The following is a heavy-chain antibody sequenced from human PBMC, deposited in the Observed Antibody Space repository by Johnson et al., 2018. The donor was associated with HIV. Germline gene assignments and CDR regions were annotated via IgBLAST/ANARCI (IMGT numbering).Heavy chain of an antibody. CDR3: ASDRTRHIVVVILDAFDI. J-gene: IGHJ3*02. V-gene: IGHV3-7*01. CDR2: IKQDGSEK. Sequence: VQLVESGGGLIQPGGSLRLSCAASGFTVSSNYMSWVRQAPGKGLAWVANIKQDGSEKYYVDSVKGRFTISRDNAKNSLYLQMNSLRAEDTAVNYCASDRTRHIVVVILDAFDIWGQGTMVTVSS. CDR1: GFTVSSNY. D-gene: IGHD2-21*01.